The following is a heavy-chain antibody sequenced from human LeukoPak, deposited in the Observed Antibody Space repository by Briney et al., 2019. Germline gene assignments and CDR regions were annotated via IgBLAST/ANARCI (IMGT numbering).Heavy chain of an antibody. CDR3: ARRWDSSGFDY. Sequence: PSETLSLTCAVSGYSISSGYYWGWVRPPPGKGLEWIGSIYHSGSTYYNPSLKSRVTISVDTSKNQFSLKLSSVTAADTAVYYCARRWDSSGFDYWGQGTLVTVSS. D-gene: IGHD3-22*01. CDR2: IYHSGST. J-gene: IGHJ4*02. CDR1: GYSISSGYY. V-gene: IGHV4-38-2*01.